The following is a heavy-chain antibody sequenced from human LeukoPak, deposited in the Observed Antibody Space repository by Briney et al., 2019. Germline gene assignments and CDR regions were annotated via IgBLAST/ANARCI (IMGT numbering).Heavy chain of an antibody. Sequence: SETLSLTCAVYGGSFSGYYWSWIRQPPGKGLEWIGEINHSGSTNYNPPLKSRVTISVDTSKNQFSLKLSSVTAADTAVYYCARDSSSSPYYGMDVWGQGTTVTVSS. D-gene: IGHD6-6*01. V-gene: IGHV4-34*01. CDR2: INHSGST. CDR1: GGSFSGYY. CDR3: ARDSSSSPYYGMDV. J-gene: IGHJ6*02.